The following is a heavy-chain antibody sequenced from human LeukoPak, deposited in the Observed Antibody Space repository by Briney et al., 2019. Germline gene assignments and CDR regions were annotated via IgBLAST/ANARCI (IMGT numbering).Heavy chain of an antibody. CDR2: IYSRAYI. J-gene: IGHJ6*02. V-gene: IGHV3-66*01. D-gene: IGHD3-22*01. CDR1: GFTVSADY. Sequence: GGSLRLSCAASGFTVSADYMSWVRQAPGKGLDWVSIIYSRAYIYYADFVKGRFTISRDNSKNMLYLQMNNLRAEDTAVYYCRAYDTSGYLGAYNLDVWGQGTTVTVSS. CDR3: RAYDTSGYLGAYNLDV.